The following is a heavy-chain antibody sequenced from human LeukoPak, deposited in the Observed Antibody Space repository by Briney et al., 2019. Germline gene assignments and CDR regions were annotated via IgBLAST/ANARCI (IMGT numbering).Heavy chain of an antibody. CDR1: GFPFGSYW. D-gene: IGHD2-2*01. V-gene: IGHV3-74*01. Sequence: GGPRGLSFAASGFPFGSYWMHGVRQAPGKGRVWFQRINREGSSTSYADSVKGRFTISRDNAKNTLYLQMNSLRAEDTAVYYCASFSASPLYCSSTSCYAIDYWGQGTLVTVSS. CDR3: ASFSASPLYCSSTSCYAIDY. J-gene: IGHJ4*02. CDR2: INREGSST.